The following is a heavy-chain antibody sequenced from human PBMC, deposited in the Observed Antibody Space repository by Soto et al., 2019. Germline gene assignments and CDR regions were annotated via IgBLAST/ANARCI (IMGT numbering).Heavy chain of an antibody. V-gene: IGHV1-18*01. CDR2: ISPYSGNT. CDR1: GYIFVNYG. CDR3: ATVDNYVTPTPQDV. D-gene: IGHD3-16*01. Sequence: QVQLVQSGDEVRKPGSSVKVSCKASGYIFVNYGIAWVRQDPGQGLEWMGWISPYSGNTHYASKVQGRLTMTTDTSTSTAFMDLGRLTFADTAVYYCATVDNYVTPTPQDVWGQGTTVTVSS. J-gene: IGHJ6*02.